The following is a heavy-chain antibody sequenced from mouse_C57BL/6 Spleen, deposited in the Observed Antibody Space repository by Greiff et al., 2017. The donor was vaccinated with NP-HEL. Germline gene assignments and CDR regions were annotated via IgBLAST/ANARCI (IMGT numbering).Heavy chain of an antibody. CDR3: AREDYYGSSPFDV. D-gene: IGHD1-1*01. V-gene: IGHV5-16*01. CDR1: GFTFSDYY. Sequence: EVKVVESEGGLVQPGSSMKLSCTASGFTFSDYYMAWVRQVPEKGLEWVANINYDGSSTYYLDSLKSRFIISRDNAKNILYLQMSSLKSEDTATYYCAREDYYGSSPFDVWGTGTTVTVSS. J-gene: IGHJ1*03. CDR2: INYDGSST.